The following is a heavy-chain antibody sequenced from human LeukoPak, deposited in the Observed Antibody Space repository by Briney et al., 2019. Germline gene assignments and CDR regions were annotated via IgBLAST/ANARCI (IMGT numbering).Heavy chain of an antibody. CDR3: ARAPRFPLDYYYYYYMDV. V-gene: IGHV4-59*01. D-gene: IGHD3-3*01. J-gene: IGHJ6*03. Sequence: PSEPLSLPCTVSGGSISSYYWSWIRPPPGKGLEWIGYIYYSGSTNYNPSLKSRVTISVDTSKNQFSLKLSSVTAADTAVYYCARAPRFPLDYYYYYYMDVWGKGTTVTVSS. CDR2: IYYSGST. CDR1: GGSISSYY.